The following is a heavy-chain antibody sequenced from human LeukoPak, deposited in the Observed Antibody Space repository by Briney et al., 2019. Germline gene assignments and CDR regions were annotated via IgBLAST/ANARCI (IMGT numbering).Heavy chain of an antibody. V-gene: IGHV4-39*01. CDR3: AGRFLEWLLDY. D-gene: IGHD3-3*01. CDR1: GGSISSSSYY. J-gene: IGHJ4*02. CDR2: IYYSGST. Sequence: SATLSLTCTVSGGSISSSSYYWGWIRQPPGKGLEWIGTIYYSGSTYYNPSLKSRVTISVDTSKNQFSLKLSSVTAADTAVYYCAGRFLEWLLDYWGQGTLVTVSS.